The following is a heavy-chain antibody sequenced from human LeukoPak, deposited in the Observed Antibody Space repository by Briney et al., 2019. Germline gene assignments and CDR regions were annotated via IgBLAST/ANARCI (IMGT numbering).Heavy chain of an antibody. CDR1: GYTFTSYG. J-gene: IGHJ4*02. Sequence: VASVKVSCKASGYTFTSYGISWVRQAPGQGLEWMGWISAYNGNTNYAQKLQGRVTMTTDTSTSTAYMELRSLRSNDTSVYYCAGVEWHTAMVTGEPDYWGQGTLVTVSS. D-gene: IGHD5-18*01. CDR2: ISAYNGNT. V-gene: IGHV1-18*01. CDR3: AGVEWHTAMVTGEPDY.